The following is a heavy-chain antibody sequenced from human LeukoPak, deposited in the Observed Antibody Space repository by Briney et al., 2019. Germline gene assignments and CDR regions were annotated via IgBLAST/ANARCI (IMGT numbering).Heavy chain of an antibody. CDR3: TRRVSATRWFDP. Sequence: GGSLRLSCAASGFTFSSYWTHWVRQPPGKGLVWVTRTNSDGSTTNYADSVKGRFTISRDNAENTLYLQMNSLRVEDTAVYYCTRRVSATRWFDPWGQGTLVTVSS. V-gene: IGHV3-74*01. D-gene: IGHD2-15*01. CDR1: GFTFSSYW. J-gene: IGHJ5*02. CDR2: TNSDGSTT.